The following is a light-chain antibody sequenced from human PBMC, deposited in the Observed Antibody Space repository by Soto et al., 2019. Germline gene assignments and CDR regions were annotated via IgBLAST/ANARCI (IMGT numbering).Light chain of an antibody. CDR1: SSNVGSNS. CDR3: APWDDSLNSPL. V-gene: IGLV1-44*01. J-gene: IGLJ2*01. CDR2: NSD. Sequence: QSVLTQPPSASGTPGQRVTISCSGTSSNVGSNSVSWYHHLPGTAPKLLIYNSDQRPSGVPDRFSGSKSDTSASLAISGLQSEDEADYYCAPWDDSLNSPLFGGGTKLTVL.